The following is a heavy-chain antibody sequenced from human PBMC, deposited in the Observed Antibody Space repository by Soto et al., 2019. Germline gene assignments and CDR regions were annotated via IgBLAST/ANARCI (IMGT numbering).Heavy chain of an antibody. V-gene: IGHV2-5*02. D-gene: IGHD3-16*01. CDR1: GFSFTSFGVV. J-gene: IGHJ3*01. CDR3: VHSDTDFGAFDV. Sequence: QITLKESGPTLVRPTETLTLTCTFSGFSFTSFGVVVGWIRQPPGKALEWVAHIYWDDDKRLSPSLKTRVSXXKXXSANEVGLTMTNMDPEDTATYYCVHSDTDFGAFDVWGQGTTVTVSS. CDR2: IYWDDDK.